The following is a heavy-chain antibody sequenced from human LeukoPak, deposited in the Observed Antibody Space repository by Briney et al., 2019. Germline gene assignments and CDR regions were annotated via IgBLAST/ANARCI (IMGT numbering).Heavy chain of an antibody. Sequence: SETLSLTCTVSDGSISSYYWSWIRQPPGKGLEWIGYIYSSGSTNYNPSLKSRVTISVDTSKNQFSLKLSSVTAADTAVYYCARRRGAHTANALDIWGQGTMVTVSS. CDR2: IYSSGST. V-gene: IGHV4-59*08. CDR1: DGSISSYY. CDR3: ARRRGAHTANALDI. D-gene: IGHD3-10*01. J-gene: IGHJ3*02.